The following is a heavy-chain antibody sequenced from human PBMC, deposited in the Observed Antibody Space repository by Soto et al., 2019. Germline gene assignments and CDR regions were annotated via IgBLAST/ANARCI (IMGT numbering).Heavy chain of an antibody. CDR1: GYTFTSYG. V-gene: IGHV1-18*01. CDR3: ARGRYGDY. J-gene: IGHJ4*02. D-gene: IGHD1-1*01. CDR2: ISAHNGNT. Sequence: QVHLVQSGAEVKKPGASVKVSCKASGYTFTSYGITWVRQAPGQGLEWMGWISAHNGNTDYAQKLQGRVIGTRDTATSTAYMELRSLRSDDTAVDYCARGRYGDYWGQGARVTVSS.